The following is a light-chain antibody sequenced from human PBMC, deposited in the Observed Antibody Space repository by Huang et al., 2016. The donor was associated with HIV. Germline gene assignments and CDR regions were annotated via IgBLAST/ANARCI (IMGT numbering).Light chain of an antibody. V-gene: IGKV3-15*01. Sequence: EIVMTQSPATLSVSPGERVTLSCRASQSVSNNLAWYQQKPGQAPRRLVYSASTRATGIPARFSGSGSGTDFTLTISSLQSEHFAVYYCQQYDTWPITFGPGTRVDSK. CDR1: QSVSNN. CDR3: QQYDTWPIT. J-gene: IGKJ3*01. CDR2: SAS.